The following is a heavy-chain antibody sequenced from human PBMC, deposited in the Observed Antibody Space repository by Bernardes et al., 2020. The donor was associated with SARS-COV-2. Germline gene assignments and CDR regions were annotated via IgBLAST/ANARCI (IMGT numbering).Heavy chain of an antibody. V-gene: IGHV3-23*01. CDR2: ISGSGGST. J-gene: IGHJ2*01. D-gene: IGHD3-10*01. CDR3: AKDKDYYGSGSGYWYFDL. Sequence: GGSLRLSCAASGFTFSSYAMSWVRQAPGKGLEWVSAISGSGGSTYYADSVKGRFTISRDNSKNTLYLQMNSLRAEDTAVYYCAKDKDYYGSGSGYWYFDLWGRGTLVTVSS. CDR1: GFTFSSYA.